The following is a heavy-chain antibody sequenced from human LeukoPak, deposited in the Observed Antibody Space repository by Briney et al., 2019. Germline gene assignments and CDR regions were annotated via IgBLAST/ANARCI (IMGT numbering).Heavy chain of an antibody. CDR1: GGSISSYY. Sequence: SETLSLTCTVSGGSISSYYWSWIRQPPGKGLEWIGYIYYSGSTNYNPSLKSRVTISVDTSKNQLSLKLSSVTAADTAVYYCARDRINWFDPWGQGTLVTVSS. CDR2: IYYSGST. CDR3: ARDRINWFDP. J-gene: IGHJ5*02. V-gene: IGHV4-59*01.